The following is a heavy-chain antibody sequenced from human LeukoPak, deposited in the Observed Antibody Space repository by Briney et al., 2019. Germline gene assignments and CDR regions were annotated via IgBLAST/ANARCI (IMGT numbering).Heavy chain of an antibody. CDR3: ARDQGCSTTTCPFDY. CDR2: IYYSGST. Sequence: PSETLSLTCTVSGGSISSYYWSWIRQPPGKGLEWIGYIYYSGSTNYNPSLKSRVTMSVDTSKNQFSLKLTSVTAADTAVYYCARDQGCSTTTCPFDYWGQGTRVTVSS. D-gene: IGHD2-2*01. CDR1: GGSISSYY. V-gene: IGHV4-59*12. J-gene: IGHJ4*02.